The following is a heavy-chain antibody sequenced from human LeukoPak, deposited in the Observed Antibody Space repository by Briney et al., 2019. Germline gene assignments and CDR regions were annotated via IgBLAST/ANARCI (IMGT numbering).Heavy chain of an antibody. V-gene: IGHV3-30-3*01. Sequence: GGSLRFSCAASGFTFSSYAMHWVRQAPGKGLEWVAVISYDGSNKYYADSVKGRFTISRDNSKNTLYLQMNSLRAEDTAVYYCAKDRSQLWFAFDIWGQGTMVTVSS. J-gene: IGHJ3*02. CDR2: ISYDGSNK. CDR1: GFTFSSYA. D-gene: IGHD5-18*01. CDR3: AKDRSQLWFAFDI.